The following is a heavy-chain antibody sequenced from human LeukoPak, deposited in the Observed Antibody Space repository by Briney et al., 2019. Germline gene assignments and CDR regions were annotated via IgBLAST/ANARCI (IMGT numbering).Heavy chain of an antibody. V-gene: IGHV3-21*01. CDR2: ISSSSSYI. CDR1: GFSFSSYS. J-gene: IGHJ6*02. CDR3: ARDEEYQLLYAYYYYGMDV. D-gene: IGHD2-2*02. Sequence: PGGSLRLSCAASGFSFSSYSMNWVRQAPGKGLEWVSSISSSSSYIYYADSVKGRFTISRDNAKNSLYLQMNSLRAEDTAVYYCARDEEYQLLYAYYYYGMDVWGQGTTVTVSS.